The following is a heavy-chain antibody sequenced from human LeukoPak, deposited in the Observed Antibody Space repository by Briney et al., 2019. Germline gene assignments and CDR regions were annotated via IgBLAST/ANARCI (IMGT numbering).Heavy chain of an antibody. CDR2: MNPNSGNT. J-gene: IGHJ4*02. CDR3: ARDNDSRDPPHFDY. CDR1: GYTFTSYD. D-gene: IGHD3-16*01. Sequence: ASVKVSCKASGYTFTSYDINWVRQATGQGLEWMGWMNPNSGNTGYAQKFRGRVTITADKSTRTAYMELSSLRSEDTVVYYCARDNDSRDPPHFDYWGQGTLVTVSS. V-gene: IGHV1-8*03.